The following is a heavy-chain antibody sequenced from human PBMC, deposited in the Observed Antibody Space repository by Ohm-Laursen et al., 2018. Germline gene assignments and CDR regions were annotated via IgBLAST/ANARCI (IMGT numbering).Heavy chain of an antibody. Sequence: YMNSVKGRFTISRDNSKNTLYLQMNSLRAEDTAVYYCARTSSGGYYFDYWGQGTLVTVSS. V-gene: IGHV3-7*04. CDR3: ARTSSGGYYFDY. D-gene: IGHD6-19*01. J-gene: IGHJ4*02.